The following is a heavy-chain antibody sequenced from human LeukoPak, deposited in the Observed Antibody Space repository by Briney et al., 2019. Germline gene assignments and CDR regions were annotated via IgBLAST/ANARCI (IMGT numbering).Heavy chain of an antibody. V-gene: IGHV4-59*01. CDR2: IYYSGSP. CDR1: GGSISSYY. CDR3: ARVAAAGIYAFDI. D-gene: IGHD6-13*01. J-gene: IGHJ3*02. Sequence: PSETLSLTCTVSGGSISSYYWSWIRQPPGKGLEWIGYIYYSGSPNYNPSLKSRVTISVDTSKNQFSLKLSSVTAADTAVYYCARVAAAGIYAFDIWGQGTMVTVSS.